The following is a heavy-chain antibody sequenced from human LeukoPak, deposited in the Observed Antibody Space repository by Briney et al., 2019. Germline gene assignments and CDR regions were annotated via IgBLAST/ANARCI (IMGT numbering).Heavy chain of an antibody. CDR2: IYYNGVT. V-gene: IGHV4-59*01. Sequence: PSETLSLTCTVSGGSINNYYWSWIRQPPGRGLEWLGYIYYNGVTNYNPSLKSRLTISVDTSENQFSLKLTSVTAADTAVYYCARLHALRAEEFDPWGQGTLVTVSS. CDR3: ARLHALRAEEFDP. D-gene: IGHD3-16*01. CDR1: GGSINNYY. J-gene: IGHJ5*02.